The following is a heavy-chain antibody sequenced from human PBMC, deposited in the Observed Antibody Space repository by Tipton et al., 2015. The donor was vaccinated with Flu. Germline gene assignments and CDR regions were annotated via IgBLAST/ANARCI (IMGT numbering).Heavy chain of an antibody. V-gene: IGHV5-51*01. CDR2: IYPGDSET. J-gene: IGHJ6*02. Sequence: QLVQSGAVGKKPGGSLRISCKGSGYTVTSYWIAWVRQLPGKGLEWMGTIYPGDSETTYSPSFQGQVGISADRSISTAYLQWSILTATNSAGNFFARVFGMPSMAVWGQGPMVSVSS. D-gene: IGHD3-16*01. CDR1: GYTVTSYW. CDR3: ARVFGMPSMAV.